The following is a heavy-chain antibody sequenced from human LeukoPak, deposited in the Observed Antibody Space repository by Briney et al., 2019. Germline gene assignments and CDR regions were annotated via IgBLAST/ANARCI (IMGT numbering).Heavy chain of an antibody. CDR3: ARSEKYYYDSSGFDY. J-gene: IGHJ4*02. Sequence: SETLSLTCTVSGGSIRSGSYYWSWIRQPAGKGLEWIGRIYTSGSTYYNPSLKSRVTISVDTSKNQFSLKLSSVTAADTAVYYCARSEKYYYDSSGFDYWGQGTLVTVSS. CDR1: GGSIRSGSYY. V-gene: IGHV4-61*02. CDR2: IYTSGST. D-gene: IGHD3-22*01.